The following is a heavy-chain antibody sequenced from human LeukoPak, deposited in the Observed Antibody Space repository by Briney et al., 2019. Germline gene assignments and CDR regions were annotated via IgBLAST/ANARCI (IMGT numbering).Heavy chain of an antibody. D-gene: IGHD3-22*01. V-gene: IGHV3-7*01. CDR1: GFSFSDYW. CDR3: ARDGYDSI. Sequence: PGGSLRLSCAASGFSFSDYWMSWVRQAPGKGLEWVANIRRDGGEKHYVDSVKGRFTISRDNAKNSLCLQMNSLRAEDTAVYYCARDGYDSIWGQGTRVTVSS. J-gene: IGHJ4*02. CDR2: IRRDGGEK.